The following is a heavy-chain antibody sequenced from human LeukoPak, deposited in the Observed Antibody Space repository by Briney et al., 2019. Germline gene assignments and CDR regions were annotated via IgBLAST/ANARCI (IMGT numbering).Heavy chain of an antibody. Sequence: SETLSLTCTVSGGSISSYYWSWIRQPPGKGLEWIGYIYYSGSTNYNPSLKSRVTISADTSKNQFSLKLSSVTAADTAVYYCARVGYGDYFDYWGQGTLVTVSS. CDR3: ARVGYGDYFDY. CDR2: IYYSGST. CDR1: GGSISSYY. D-gene: IGHD4-17*01. J-gene: IGHJ4*02. V-gene: IGHV4-59*01.